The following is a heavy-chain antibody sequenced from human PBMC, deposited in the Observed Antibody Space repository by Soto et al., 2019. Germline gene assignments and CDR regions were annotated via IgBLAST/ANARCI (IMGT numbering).Heavy chain of an antibody. D-gene: IGHD3-3*01. CDR3: ARTYYDFWSGYYPHRYYFDY. CDR1: GGSISSYY. Sequence: PSATLSLTCTVSGGSISSYYWSWIRQPPGKGLEWIGYIYYSGSTNYNPSLKSRVTISVDTSKNQFSLKLSSVTAADTAVYYCARTYYDFWSGYYPHRYYFDYWGQGTLVTVSS. J-gene: IGHJ4*02. CDR2: IYYSGST. V-gene: IGHV4-59*01.